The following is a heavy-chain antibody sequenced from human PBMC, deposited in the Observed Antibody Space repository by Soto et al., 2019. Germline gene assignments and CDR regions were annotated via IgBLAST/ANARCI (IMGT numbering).Heavy chain of an antibody. CDR1: GFTFSSYA. V-gene: IGHV3-30*18. CDR3: AKSFGVRGVLYYYYYGMDV. J-gene: IGHJ6*02. Sequence: GGSLRLSCAASGFTFSSYAMHWVRQAPGKGLEWVAVISYDGSNKYYADSVKGRFTISRDNSKNMLYLQMNSLRAEDTAVYYCAKSFGVRGVLYYYYYGMDVWGQGTTVTVSS. D-gene: IGHD3-10*01. CDR2: ISYDGSNK.